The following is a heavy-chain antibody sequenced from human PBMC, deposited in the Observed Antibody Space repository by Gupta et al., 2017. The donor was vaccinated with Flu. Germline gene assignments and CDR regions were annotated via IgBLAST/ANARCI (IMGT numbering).Heavy chain of an antibody. CDR2: TYYRSKWYN. D-gene: IGHD3-22*01. Sequence: QVQLQQSGPGLVKPSQTLSLTCAISGDSVSSNSATWHWIRQSPSRGLEWLGRTYYRSKWYNDYAVSVKSRISINPDTSKNHFSLQLNSVTPEDTALYYCARINYYDSSGYVNDWGQGTMVTVSS. CDR3: ARINYYDSSGYVND. J-gene: IGHJ3*01. CDR1: GDSVSSNSAT. V-gene: IGHV6-1*01.